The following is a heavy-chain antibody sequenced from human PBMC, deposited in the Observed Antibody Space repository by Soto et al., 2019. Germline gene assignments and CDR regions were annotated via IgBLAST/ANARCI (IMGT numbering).Heavy chain of an antibody. Sequence: SGPTLVTPTQTLTLTCTFSGFSLSSSGVGVGWIRQPPGKALEWLALIYWDDDKRYSPSLKSRLTITKDNSKNQVVLTMTNLDGVDRAKYECAHRHMVGATKYNWFDPCGQGTLVPVSP. CDR3: AHRHMVGATKYNWFDP. J-gene: IGHJ5*02. CDR2: IYWDDDK. CDR1: GFSLSSSGVG. V-gene: IGHV2-5*02. D-gene: IGHD1-26*01.